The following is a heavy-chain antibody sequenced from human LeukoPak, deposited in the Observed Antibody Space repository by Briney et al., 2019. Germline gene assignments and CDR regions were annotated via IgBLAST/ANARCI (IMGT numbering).Heavy chain of an antibody. J-gene: IGHJ4*02. Sequence: SDTLSLTCAVSGYSISSSNWWGWIRQPPGKGLEWIGYIYYSGSTYYNPSLKSRVTMSVDTSKNRFSLKLSSVTAVDTAVYYCARSGTYYDILEYYFDYWGQGTLVTVSS. CDR2: IYYSGST. CDR1: GYSISSSNW. CDR3: ARSGTYYDILEYYFDY. D-gene: IGHD3-9*01. V-gene: IGHV4-28*01.